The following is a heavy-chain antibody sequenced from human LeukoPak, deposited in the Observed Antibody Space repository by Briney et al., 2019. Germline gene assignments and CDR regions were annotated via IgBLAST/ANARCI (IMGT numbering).Heavy chain of an antibody. Sequence: SQTLSLTCAVSGGSISSGGYSWSWIRQPPGKGLEWIGYIYHSGSTYYNPSLKSRVTISVDRSKNQFSLKLSSVTAADTAVYYCARVRAGSGADWFDPWGQGTLVTVSS. J-gene: IGHJ5*02. CDR1: GGSISSGGYS. CDR2: IYHSGST. V-gene: IGHV4-30-2*01. CDR3: ARVRAGSGADWFDP. D-gene: IGHD3-10*01.